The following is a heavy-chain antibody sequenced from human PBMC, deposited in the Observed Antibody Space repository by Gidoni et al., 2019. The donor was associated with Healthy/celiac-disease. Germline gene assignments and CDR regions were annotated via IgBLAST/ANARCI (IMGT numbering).Heavy chain of an antibody. D-gene: IGHD3-10*01. J-gene: IGHJ4*02. CDR1: GFPFSSYG. CDR2: IWYDGSNK. CDR3: ARDPDAYGSGSFDY. Sequence: QVQLVESGGGVVQPGRSLRLSCAASGFPFSSYGMHWVRQAPGKGLEWVAVIWYDGSNKYYADSVKGRFTIARDNSKNTLYLQMNSLRAEDTAVYYCARDPDAYGSGSFDYWGQGTLVTVSS. V-gene: IGHV3-33*01.